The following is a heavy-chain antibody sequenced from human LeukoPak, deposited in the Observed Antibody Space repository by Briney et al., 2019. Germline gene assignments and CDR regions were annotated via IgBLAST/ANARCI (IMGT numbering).Heavy chain of an antibody. CDR2: IYSGGST. CDR1: GFTVSSNY. J-gene: IGHJ4*02. D-gene: IGHD1-1*01. Sequence: GGSLRLSCAASGFTVSSNYMSWVRQAPGKGLEWVSVIYSGGSTCYADSVKGRFTISRDNSKNTLYLQMNSLRAEDTAVYYCAKSPWNGKFRAYFDYWGQGTLVTVSS. V-gene: IGHV3-53*05. CDR3: AKSPWNGKFRAYFDY.